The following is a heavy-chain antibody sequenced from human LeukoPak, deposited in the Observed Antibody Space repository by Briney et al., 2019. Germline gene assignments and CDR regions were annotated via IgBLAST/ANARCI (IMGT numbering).Heavy chain of an antibody. V-gene: IGHV4-39*01. J-gene: IGHJ4*02. CDR2: IYYSGST. CDR3: ARVVIKYYFDY. Sequence: SETLSLTCTVSGGSISSSIYYWGWIRQPPGKGLEWIGSIYYSGSTYYNPSLKSRVTISVDTSKNQFSLKLSSVTAADTAVYYCARVVIKYYFDYWGQGTLVTVSS. CDR1: GGSISSSIYY. D-gene: IGHD3-22*01.